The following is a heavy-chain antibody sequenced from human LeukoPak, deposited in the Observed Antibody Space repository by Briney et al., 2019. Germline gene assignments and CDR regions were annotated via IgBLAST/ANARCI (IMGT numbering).Heavy chain of an antibody. CDR1: GFTFSNFA. CDR3: AKDLRGYDMDLDY. CDR2: ISGSGIST. D-gene: IGHD5-12*01. Sequence: GGSLRLSCAASGFTFSNFAMSWVRQAPGKGLEWVSSISGSGISTYYADSLKGRFTISRDNFKNTLFLHLNSLRAEDTAVYYCAKDLRGYDMDLDYWGQGTLVTVSS. V-gene: IGHV3-23*01. J-gene: IGHJ4*02.